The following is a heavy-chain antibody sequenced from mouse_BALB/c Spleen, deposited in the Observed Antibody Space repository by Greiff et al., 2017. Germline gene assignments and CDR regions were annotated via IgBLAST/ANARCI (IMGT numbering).Heavy chain of an antibody. J-gene: IGHJ4*01. CDR1: GFTFSSFG. CDR2: ISSGSSTI. V-gene: IGHV5-17*02. CDR3: ARWWDAMDY. D-gene: IGHD1-1*02. Sequence: EVQLVESGGGLVQPGGSRKLSCAASGFTFSSFGMHWVRQAPEKGLEWVAYISSGSSTIYYADTVKGRFTISRDNPKNTLFLQMTSLRSEDTAMYYCARWWDAMDYWGQGTSVTVSS.